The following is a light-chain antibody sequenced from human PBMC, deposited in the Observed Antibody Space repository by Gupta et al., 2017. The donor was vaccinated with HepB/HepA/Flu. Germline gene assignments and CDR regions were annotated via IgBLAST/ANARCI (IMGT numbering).Light chain of an antibody. V-gene: IGKV3-11*01. Sequence: IVLTQSPATLSLSPGERATLSCRASQSVSSYLAWYQQKPGQAPRLLIYDASNRATGSAARFSGSGSGTDLTLTITSREPEDFAVYYCQQRNNGTLIYTFGHGTKVDIK. CDR2: DAS. J-gene: IGKJ3*01. CDR3: QQRNNGTLIYT. CDR1: QSVSSY.